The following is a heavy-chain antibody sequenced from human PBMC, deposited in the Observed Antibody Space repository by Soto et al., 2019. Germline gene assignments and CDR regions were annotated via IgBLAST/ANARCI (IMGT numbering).Heavy chain of an antibody. CDR1: GYTFTSFG. V-gene: IGHV1-18*01. CDR3: ARDDLAVPGAFMDV. Sequence: ASVKVSCKASGYTFTSFGISWVRQAPGQGLEWMGWISGYNGNRKYGQKLQGRVTMTTDTSTSTAYMEMRSLRSDDTAVHYCARDDLAVPGAFMDVWGKGTTVTVSS. D-gene: IGHD6-19*01. CDR2: ISGYNGNR. J-gene: IGHJ6*03.